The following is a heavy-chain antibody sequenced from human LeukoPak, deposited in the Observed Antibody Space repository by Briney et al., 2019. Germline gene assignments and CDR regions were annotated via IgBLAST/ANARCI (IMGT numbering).Heavy chain of an antibody. Sequence: GGSLRLSCAASGFTFSSYSMNWVRQAPGKGLEWVSSISSSSSYIYYADSVKGRFTISRDNAKNSLYLQMNSLRAEDTAVYYCARGRSTYYYDSSGYYGDVWGQGTTVTVSS. CDR3: ARGRSTYYYDSSGYYGDV. V-gene: IGHV3-21*01. D-gene: IGHD3-22*01. CDR2: ISSSSSYI. J-gene: IGHJ6*02. CDR1: GFTFSSYS.